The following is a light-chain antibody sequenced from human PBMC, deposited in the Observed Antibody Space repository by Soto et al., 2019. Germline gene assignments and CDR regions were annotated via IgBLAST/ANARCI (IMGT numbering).Light chain of an antibody. J-gene: IGKJ3*01. CDR2: AAS. Sequence: DIQMTQSPSSLSASVGDRVTITCRASQTIIRYLNWYQQKPGRAPNLLIYAASSLQSGVPLRFSGSGSGTEFNINISSLQPADFATYYCQQSYSTLFTFGPGTQVEIK. CDR1: QTIIRY. CDR3: QQSYSTLFT. V-gene: IGKV1-39*01.